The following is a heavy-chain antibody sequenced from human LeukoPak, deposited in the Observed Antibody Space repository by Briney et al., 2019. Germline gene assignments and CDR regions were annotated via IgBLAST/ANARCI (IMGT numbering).Heavy chain of an antibody. J-gene: IGHJ5*02. CDR1: GFTFSSYG. D-gene: IGHD3-10*01. Sequence: GGSLRLSCAASGFTFSSYGMQWVRQAPGKGLEWVAVIWYDGSNKYYADSVKGRFTISRDNSKNTLYLQMNSLRAEDTAVYYCARDPALLWFGELWFDPWGQGTLVTVSS. CDR2: IWYDGSNK. V-gene: IGHV3-33*01. CDR3: ARDPALLWFGELWFDP.